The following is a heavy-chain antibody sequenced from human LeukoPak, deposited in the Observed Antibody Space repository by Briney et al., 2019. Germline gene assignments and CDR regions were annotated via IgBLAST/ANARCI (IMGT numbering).Heavy chain of an antibody. V-gene: IGHV3-7*01. CDR1: RFTFSSYW. J-gene: IGHJ4*02. D-gene: IGHD5-18*01. Sequence: GGSLRLSCAASRFTFSSYWMSWVRQAPGKGLEWVANIKQDGSEKYYVDSVKGRFTISRDNAKNSLYLQMNSLRAEDTAVYYCARDRVRYSYGYTCFDYWGQGTLVTVSS. CDR3: ARDRVRYSYGYTCFDY. CDR2: IKQDGSEK.